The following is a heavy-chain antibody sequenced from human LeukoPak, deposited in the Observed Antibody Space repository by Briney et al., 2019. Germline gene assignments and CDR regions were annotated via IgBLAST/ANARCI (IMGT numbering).Heavy chain of an antibody. CDR1: GFTVNSND. CDR2: IADDGRT. CDR3: AKEEARWEWFDP. D-gene: IGHD1-26*01. V-gene: IGHV3-66*01. J-gene: IGHJ5*02. Sequence: GASLRLSCAASGFTVNSNDMSWVRQAPGKGLEWVSVIADDGRTYYADSVKGRFTISRDNSKNTLDLQMNSLRAEDTAVYYCAKEEARWEWFDPWGQGTLVTVSS.